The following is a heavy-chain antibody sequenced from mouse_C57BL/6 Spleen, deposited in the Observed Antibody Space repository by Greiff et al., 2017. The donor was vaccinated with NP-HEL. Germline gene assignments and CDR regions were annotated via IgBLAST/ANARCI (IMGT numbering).Heavy chain of an antibody. V-gene: IGHV3-6*01. CDR3: ARDPRYYGSSYWYCDV. CDR2: ISYDGSN. J-gene: IGHJ1*03. CDR1: GYSITSGYY. Sequence: VQLQQSGPGLVKPSQSLSLTCSVTGYSITSGYYWNWIRQFPGNKLEWMGYISYDGSNNYNPSLKNRISITRDTSKNQFFLKLNSVTTEDTATYYCARDPRYYGSSYWYCDVWGTGTTVTVSS. D-gene: IGHD1-1*01.